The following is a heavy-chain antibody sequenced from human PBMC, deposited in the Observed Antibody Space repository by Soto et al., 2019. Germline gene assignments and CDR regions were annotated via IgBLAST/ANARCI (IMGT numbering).Heavy chain of an antibody. CDR2: INTDNGQT. V-gene: IGHV1-3*04. CDR3: ARAGNCTSTTCFSGWLDP. CDR1: GYTFTSYS. D-gene: IGHD2-2*01. Sequence: AASVKVSCTDFGYTFTSYSMHWVRQAPGQSLEWMGWINTDNGQTRDSQKFRDRVTLTRDTSANTAYMELSSLTSEDTAVYYCARAGNCTSTTCFSGWLDPWGQGTLVTVSS. J-gene: IGHJ5*02.